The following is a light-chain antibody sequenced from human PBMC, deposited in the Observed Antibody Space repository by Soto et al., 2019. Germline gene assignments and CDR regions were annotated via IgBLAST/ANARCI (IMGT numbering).Light chain of an antibody. CDR3: QQHNDYTAVT. V-gene: IGKV1-5*01. CDR2: DAS. Sequence: DIQMTQSPSTLSASVGDRVTITCRASQTISSSLAWYQHKPGKAPKLLIFDASTLQTGVPSRFSGSGFGTEFTLTITGLQXXDFATYYCQQHNDYTAVTFGQGTKLEIK. J-gene: IGKJ2*01. CDR1: QTISSS.